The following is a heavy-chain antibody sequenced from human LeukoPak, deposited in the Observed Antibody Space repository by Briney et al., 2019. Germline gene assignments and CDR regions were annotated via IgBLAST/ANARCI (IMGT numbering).Heavy chain of an antibody. Sequence: PSQTLSLTCAISGDSVSSNSAAWNWIRQSPSRGLEWLGRTYYRSKWYNDYAVSVKSRITINPDTSRNQFSLQLNSVTPEDTAVYYCARGGYSGYERAPNLNWFDPWGQGTLVTVPS. CDR1: GDSVSSNSAA. D-gene: IGHD5-12*01. V-gene: IGHV6-1*01. CDR2: TYYRSKWYN. CDR3: ARGGYSGYERAPNLNWFDP. J-gene: IGHJ5*02.